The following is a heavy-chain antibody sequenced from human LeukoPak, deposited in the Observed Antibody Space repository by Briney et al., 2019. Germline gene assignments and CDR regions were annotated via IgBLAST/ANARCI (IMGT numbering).Heavy chain of an antibody. J-gene: IGHJ4*02. CDR3: ARGSAAGTVLGLRGY. D-gene: IGHD6-13*01. Sequence: GGSLRLSCAASGFTFDDYAMHWVRQAPGKGLEWVSGISWNSGSIGYADSVKGRFTISRDNAKNTLYLQMNSLRAEDTAVYYCARGSAAGTVLGLRGYWGQGTLVTVSS. CDR2: ISWNSGSI. V-gene: IGHV3-9*01. CDR1: GFTFDDYA.